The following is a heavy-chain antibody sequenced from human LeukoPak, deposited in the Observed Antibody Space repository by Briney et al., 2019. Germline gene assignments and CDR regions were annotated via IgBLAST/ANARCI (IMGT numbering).Heavy chain of an antibody. Sequence: PSETLSLTCGVFGVSINDYYWSWIRQSPGKGLEWIGEISHTEGTRYNPSLESRVTMSVVTSENQLSLKLIFVTAADTAVYYWARIRCWHSGSVFYNHWGLGTLVTVSS. J-gene: IGHJ4*02. CDR2: ISHTEGT. V-gene: IGHV4-34*01. CDR1: GVSINDYY. D-gene: IGHD3-9*01. CDR3: ARIRCWHSGSVFYNH.